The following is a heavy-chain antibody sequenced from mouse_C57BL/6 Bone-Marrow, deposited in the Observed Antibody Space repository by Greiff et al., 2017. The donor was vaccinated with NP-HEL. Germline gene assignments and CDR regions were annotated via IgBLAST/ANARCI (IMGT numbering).Heavy chain of an antibody. J-gene: IGHJ1*03. Sequence: VQLQQSGPGLVAPSQSLSITCTVSGFSLTSYAISWVRQPPGTGLAWLGVIWTGGGTNYNSALKSRLSISKDNSKNQVFLKMNSLQKDDTDRYYCAREDGYWYFDVWGTGTTVTVSS. D-gene: IGHD2-3*01. V-gene: IGHV2-9-1*01. CDR2: IWTGGGT. CDR3: AREDGYWYFDV. CDR1: GFSLTSYA.